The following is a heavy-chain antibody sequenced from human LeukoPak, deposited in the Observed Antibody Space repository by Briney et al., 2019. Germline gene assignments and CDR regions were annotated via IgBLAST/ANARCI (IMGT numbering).Heavy chain of an antibody. CDR1: GFTFNNYA. CDR2: ISFDGSTK. V-gene: IGHV3-30-3*01. J-gene: IGHJ4*02. Sequence: GGSLRLSCAASGFTFNNYALHWVRQAPGRGLDWVAVISFDGSTKYYADSVKGRFTISRDNSKSMLYLQMNNQRADDTAVYFCAGDDGSGSSYPEPPVDYWGQGTLVTVSS. CDR3: AGDDGSGSSYPEPPVDY. D-gene: IGHD3-10*01.